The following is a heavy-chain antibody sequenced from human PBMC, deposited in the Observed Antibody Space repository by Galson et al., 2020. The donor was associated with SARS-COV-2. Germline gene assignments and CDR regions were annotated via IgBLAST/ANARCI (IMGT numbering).Heavy chain of an antibody. CDR2: IYHSGST. V-gene: IGHV4-38-2*02. Sequence: SQTLLLTCNVSGYSISSGYYWGWIRQPPGKGLEWIGSIYHSGSTYYNPSLKSRVTISVDTSKNQFSLKLSSVTAADTAVYYCARDLDDSDAFCWFDPWGQGILVTVSS. D-gene: IGHD3-3*01. CDR1: GYSISSGYY. J-gene: IGHJ5*02. CDR3: ARDLDDSDAFCWFDP.